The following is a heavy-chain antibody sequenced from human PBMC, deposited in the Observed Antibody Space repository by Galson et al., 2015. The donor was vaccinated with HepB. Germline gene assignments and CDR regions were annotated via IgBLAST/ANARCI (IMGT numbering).Heavy chain of an antibody. D-gene: IGHD1-20*01. CDR2: IIPIFGTG. CDR1: GGTFSSYA. V-gene: IGHV1-69*06. Sequence: SVKVSCKASGGTFSSYAISWVRQAPGQGLEWMGGIIPIFGTGNYAQKFQGRVTITADKSTSTAYMELSSLRSEDTAVYYCARLFNWNERMGFAFDIWGQGTMVTVSS. CDR3: ARLFNWNERMGFAFDI. J-gene: IGHJ3*02.